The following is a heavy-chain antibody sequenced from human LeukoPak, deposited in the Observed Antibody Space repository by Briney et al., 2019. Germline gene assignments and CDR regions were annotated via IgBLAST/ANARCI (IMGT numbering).Heavy chain of an antibody. J-gene: IGHJ4*02. V-gene: IGHV3-15*01. D-gene: IGHD3-3*01. CDR2: IKSKTDGGTT. CDR1: GFTFSNAW. Sequence: PGGSLRLSCAASGFTFSNAWMSWVRQAPGKGLEWVGRIKSKTDGGTTDYAAPVKGRLTISRDDSKNTLYLQMNSLKTEDTAVYYCTTAPPPIFGVVRNYFDYWGQGTLVTVSS. CDR3: TTAPPPIFGVVRNYFDY.